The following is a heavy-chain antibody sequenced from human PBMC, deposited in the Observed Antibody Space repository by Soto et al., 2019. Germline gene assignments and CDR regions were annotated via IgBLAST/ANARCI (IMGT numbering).Heavy chain of an antibody. CDR1: GFTFSSYG. D-gene: IGHD2-21*02. V-gene: IGHV3-33*01. CDR2: IWYDGSNK. J-gene: IGHJ1*01. CDR3: ASHAASCAGACYSEDFGYFQH. Sequence: GGSRRLSCAASGFTFSSYGMHWVRQAPGKGLEWVAVIWYDGSNKYYADSGKGRFTICRDNSKNTLYLHINSLRAEDTAVYYCASHAASCAGACYSEDFGYFQHWGPGTLVTVSS.